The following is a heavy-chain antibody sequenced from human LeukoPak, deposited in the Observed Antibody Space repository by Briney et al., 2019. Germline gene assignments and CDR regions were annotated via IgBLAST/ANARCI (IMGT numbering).Heavy chain of an antibody. J-gene: IGHJ3*02. CDR2: INSDGSST. CDR3: ARSIVVVNWAAFDI. D-gene: IGHD3-22*01. V-gene: IGHV3-74*01. Sequence: GGSLRLSCAASGFTFSSYWMHWVRQAPGKGLVWVSRINSDGSSTSYADSAKGRFTISRDNAKNTLYLQMNSLRAEDTAVYYCARSIVVVNWAAFDIWGQGTMVTVSS. CDR1: GFTFSSYW.